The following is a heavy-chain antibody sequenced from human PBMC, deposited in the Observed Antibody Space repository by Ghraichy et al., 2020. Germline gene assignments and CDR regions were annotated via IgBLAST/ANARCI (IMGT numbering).Heavy chain of an antibody. J-gene: IGHJ4*02. Sequence: GGSLRLSCAASGFTFSSHYIHWVRQGTTKGLEWVSALGGGGDLYYADSVKGRFTASSDSAKNSVYLQMSSLRAGDTAVYYCARKAVAGFIDYWGKGTLVTVSS. CDR2: LGGGGDL. CDR1: GFTFSSHY. D-gene: IGHD6-19*01. CDR3: ARKAVAGFIDY. V-gene: IGHV3-13*05.